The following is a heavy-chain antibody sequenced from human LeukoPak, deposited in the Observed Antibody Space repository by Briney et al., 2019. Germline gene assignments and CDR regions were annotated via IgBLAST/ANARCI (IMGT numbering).Heavy chain of an antibody. V-gene: IGHV3-30*03. J-gene: IGHJ4*02. D-gene: IGHD6-19*01. Sequence: QPGRSLRLSCAASGFTFSRYGMHWVRQAPGKGLEWVAVISFDGSNKYYVDSVKGRFTISRDNSENTLYLQMNSLIAEDTAVYYCARERSSGWSDYWGQGTLVTVSS. CDR1: GFTFSRYG. CDR2: ISFDGSNK. CDR3: ARERSSGWSDY.